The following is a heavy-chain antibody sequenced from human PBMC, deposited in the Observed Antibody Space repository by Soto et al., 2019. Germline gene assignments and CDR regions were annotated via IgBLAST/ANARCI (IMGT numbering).Heavy chain of an antibody. Sequence: QVQLVQSGAEVKKPGASVKVSCKASGYTFTSYDINWVRQATGQGLEWMGWMNANSGNTGYAQKFQGRVTMTRNTSRSTAYMELSSLRSEDTAVYYCARLPPGLAAAGTSCWGQGTLVTVSS. CDR2: MNANSGNT. CDR1: GYTFTSYD. J-gene: IGHJ4*02. CDR3: ARLPPGLAAAGTSC. D-gene: IGHD6-13*01. V-gene: IGHV1-8*01.